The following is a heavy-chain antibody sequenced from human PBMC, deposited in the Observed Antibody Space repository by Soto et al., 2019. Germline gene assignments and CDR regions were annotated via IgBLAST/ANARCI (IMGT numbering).Heavy chain of an antibody. D-gene: IGHD6-19*01. V-gene: IGHV2-5*02. CDR3: AHGSGWLSDQ. Sequence: QITLKESGPTLVKPTQTLTLTCTFAGFSLSTTAVGVKWIRQPPGMPLEWLAIIYWDDTKQYSSSLKNRLTTNKDTSKNQVVLTPTNMDPEDTATYYWAHGSGWLSDQWGQGTLVTVSS. CDR2: IYWDDTK. J-gene: IGHJ4*02. CDR1: GFSLSTTAVG.